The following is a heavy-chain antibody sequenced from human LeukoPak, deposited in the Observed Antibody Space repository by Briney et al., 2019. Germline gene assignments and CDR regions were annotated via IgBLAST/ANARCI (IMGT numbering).Heavy chain of an antibody. J-gene: IGHJ4*02. CDR2: IYTSGST. D-gene: IGHD3-10*01. V-gene: IGHV4-61*02. CDR1: GGSISSGSYY. Sequence: SETLSLTRTVSGGSISSGSYYWSWIRQPAGKGLEWIGRIYTSGSTNYNPSLKSRVTISVDTSKNQFSLKLSSVTAADTAVYYCARGFGETKDYWGQGTLVTVSS. CDR3: ARGFGETKDY.